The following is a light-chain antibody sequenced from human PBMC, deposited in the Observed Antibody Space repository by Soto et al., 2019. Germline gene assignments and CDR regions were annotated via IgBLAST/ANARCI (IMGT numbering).Light chain of an antibody. V-gene: IGKV3D-20*02. CDR2: ATS. Sequence: EIVLTQSPGTLSLSPGERATLSCRASQSVSSRYLAWYQQKPGQAPRLLIYATSSRATGIPARFSGSRSGTDFTLTISSLEPEDFGVYFCHQRNKFGQGTRLEIK. CDR1: QSVSSRY. J-gene: IGKJ5*01. CDR3: HQRNK.